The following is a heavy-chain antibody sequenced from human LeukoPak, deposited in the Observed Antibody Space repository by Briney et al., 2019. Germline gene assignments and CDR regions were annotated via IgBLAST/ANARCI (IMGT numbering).Heavy chain of an antibody. D-gene: IGHD6-13*01. CDR2: INHSGST. V-gene: IGHV4-34*01. Sequence: PSETLSLTCAVYGGSFSGYYWSWIRQPPGKGLEWIGEINHSGSTNYNPSLKSRVTISVDTSKNQFSLKLSSVTAADTAVYYCARGGNKAAAAHDYWGQGTLVTVSS. CDR1: GGSFSGYY. J-gene: IGHJ4*02. CDR3: ARGGNKAAAAHDY.